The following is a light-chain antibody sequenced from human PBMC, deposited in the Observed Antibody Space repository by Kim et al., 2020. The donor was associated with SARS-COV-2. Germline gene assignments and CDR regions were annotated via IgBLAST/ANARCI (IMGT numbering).Light chain of an antibody. CDR3: MIWPRNAVL. V-gene: IGLV5-37*01. J-gene: IGLJ2*01. CDR2: YFSDSDK. Sequence: LADTLPTDLQVDDPNVYWFQHKPGSPPRYLLSYFSDSDKGQGSGVPSRFSGSKDASANTGILLISGLQSEDEADYYCMIWPRNAVLFGGGTQLTVL. CDR1: TDLQVDDPN.